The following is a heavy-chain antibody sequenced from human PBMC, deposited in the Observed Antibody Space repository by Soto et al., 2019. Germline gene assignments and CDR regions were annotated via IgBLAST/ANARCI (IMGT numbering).Heavy chain of an antibody. V-gene: IGHV3-64*01. D-gene: IGHD3-22*01. CDR2: ISTDGGTT. CDR3: ARVRAYDDSSDHHFLDY. CDR1: GFTFSSYP. Sequence: GSLRLSCAVSGFTFSSYPMHWVRQAPGKGLEYVSAISTDGGTTYYAKSVKGRFTIFRDNSKSTLFLQMGSLRAEDMAVYYCARVRAYDDSSDHHFLDYWGQGA. J-gene: IGHJ4*02.